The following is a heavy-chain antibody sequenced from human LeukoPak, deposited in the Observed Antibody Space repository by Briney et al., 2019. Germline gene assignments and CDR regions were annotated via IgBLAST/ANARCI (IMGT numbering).Heavy chain of an antibody. V-gene: IGHV3-30-3*01. Sequence: PGGSLRLSCAAPGFTFSSYAMHWVRQAPGKGLEWVAVISYDGSNKYYADSVKGRFTISRDNSKNTLYLQMNSLRAEDTAVYYCARGPGYCSSTSCSGGIVYWGQGTLVTVSS. D-gene: IGHD2-2*01. CDR1: GFTFSSYA. CDR3: ARGPGYCSSTSCSGGIVY. CDR2: ISYDGSNK. J-gene: IGHJ4*02.